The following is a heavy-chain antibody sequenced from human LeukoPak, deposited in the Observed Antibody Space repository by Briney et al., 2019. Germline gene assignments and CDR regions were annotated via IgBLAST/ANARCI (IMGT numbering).Heavy chain of an antibody. CDR1: GYTFTGYY. J-gene: IGHJ6*02. D-gene: IGHD3-9*01. CDR3: ARCTVMTGWYYYYGMDV. CDR2: INPNSGGT. V-gene: IGHV1-2*02. Sequence: GASVKVSCKASGYTFTGYYMHWVRQAPGQGLEWMGWINPNSGGTNYAQKFQGRVTMTRDTSTSTAYMELSRLRSDDTAVYYCARCTVMTGWYYYYGMDVWGQGTTVTVSS.